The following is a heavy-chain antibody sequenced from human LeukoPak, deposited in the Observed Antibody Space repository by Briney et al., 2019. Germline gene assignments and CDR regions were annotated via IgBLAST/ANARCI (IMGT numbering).Heavy chain of an antibody. CDR2: IYSGGST. J-gene: IGHJ4*02. CDR3: ARVPPYSGSYSYYFDY. Sequence: QAGGSLRLSCAASGFTVSSNYMGWVRQAPGKGLEWVSVIYSGGSTYYADSVKGRFTISRDNSKNTLYLQMNSLRAEDAAVYYCARVPPYSGSYSYYFDYWGQGTLVTVSS. D-gene: IGHD1-26*01. CDR1: GFTVSSNY. V-gene: IGHV3-66*02.